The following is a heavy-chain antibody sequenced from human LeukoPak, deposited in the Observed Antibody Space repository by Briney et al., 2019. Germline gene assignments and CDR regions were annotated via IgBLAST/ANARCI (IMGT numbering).Heavy chain of an antibody. D-gene: IGHD1-7*01. CDR3: VIMEIRDTGFHNGMDV. Sequence: SVKVSCKASGVTFRNHAISWVRQAPGRGLEWMGRIIAMLDVEDYAQTLQGRVTMTADTSTSTAYMELSSLTSEDTGVYYCVIMEIRDTGFHNGMDVWGQGTTVTVS. CDR1: GVTFRNHA. V-gene: IGHV1-69*04. CDR2: IIAMLDVE. J-gene: IGHJ6*02.